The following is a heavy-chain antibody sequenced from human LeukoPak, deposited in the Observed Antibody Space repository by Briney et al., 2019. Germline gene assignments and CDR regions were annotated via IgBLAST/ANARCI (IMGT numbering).Heavy chain of an antibody. D-gene: IGHD3-10*01. V-gene: IGHV3-30*02. CDR3: AKEGGTLLWFGEYPYFDY. Sequence: GGSLRLSCAASGFTFSSYGMHWVRQAPGKGLEWVAFIRYDGSNKYYADSVKGRFTISRDNSKNTLYLQMNSLRAEDTAVYYCAKEGGTLLWFGEYPYFDYWGQGTLVAVSS. J-gene: IGHJ4*02. CDR2: IRYDGSNK. CDR1: GFTFSSYG.